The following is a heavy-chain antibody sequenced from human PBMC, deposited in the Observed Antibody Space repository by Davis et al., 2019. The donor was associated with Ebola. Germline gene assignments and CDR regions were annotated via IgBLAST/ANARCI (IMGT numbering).Heavy chain of an antibody. J-gene: IGHJ6*02. V-gene: IGHV3-23*01. CDR3: ARHFISTYYYYGMDV. CDR1: GFTFSSYS. D-gene: IGHD1-1*01. CDR2: ISGSGGST. Sequence: GGSLRLSCAASGFTFSSYSMNWVRQAPGKGLEWVSAISGSGGSTYYADSVKGRFTISRDNSKNTLYLQMNSLRAEDTAVYYCARHFISTYYYYGMDVWGQGTTVTVSS.